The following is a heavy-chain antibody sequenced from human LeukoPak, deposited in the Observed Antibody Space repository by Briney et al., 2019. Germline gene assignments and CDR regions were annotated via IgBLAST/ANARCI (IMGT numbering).Heavy chain of an antibody. CDR1: GGSISTYY. D-gene: IGHD4-17*01. J-gene: IGHJ5*02. V-gene: IGHV4-59*08. CDR3: ARRMGGDYGHWFDP. Sequence: SETLSLTCTVSGGSISTYYWSWIRQPPGKGLEWIGYIYYSGSTNYNPSLKSRVTISVDTSKNQFSLKLSSVTAADTAVYSYARRMGGDYGHWFDPWGQGILVTVSS. CDR2: IYYSGST.